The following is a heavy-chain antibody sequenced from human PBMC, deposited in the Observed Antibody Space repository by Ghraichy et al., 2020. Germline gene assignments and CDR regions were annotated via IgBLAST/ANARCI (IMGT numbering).Heavy chain of an antibody. V-gene: IGHV4-59*08. D-gene: IGHD5-18*01. CDR1: GGSISSYY. CDR2: IYYSGST. J-gene: IGHJ4*02. CDR3: ARHGFTERGYSTPTNPFDY. Sequence: SQTLSLTCTVSGGSISSYYWSWIRQPPGKGLEWIGYIYYSGSTNYNPSLKSRVTISVDTSKNQFSLKLSSVTAADTAVYYCARHGFTERGYSTPTNPFDYWGQGTLVTVSS.